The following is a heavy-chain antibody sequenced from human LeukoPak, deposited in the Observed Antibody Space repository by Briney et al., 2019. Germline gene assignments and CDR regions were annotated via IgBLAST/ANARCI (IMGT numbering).Heavy chain of an antibody. J-gene: IGHJ6*02. CDR2: ISGSVGST. V-gene: IGHV3-23*01. D-gene: IGHD6-19*01. CDR1: GFTFSSCA. Sequence: GGSLTLSCAASGFTFSSCAMSRVRQAPGKELEWVSAISGSVGSTYYADSVKGRFTISRDNSKNTLYLQMNSLRAEDTAVYYCAKANQEEQRLVQVYYGMDVWGQGTTVTVSS. CDR3: AKANQEEQRLVQVYYGMDV.